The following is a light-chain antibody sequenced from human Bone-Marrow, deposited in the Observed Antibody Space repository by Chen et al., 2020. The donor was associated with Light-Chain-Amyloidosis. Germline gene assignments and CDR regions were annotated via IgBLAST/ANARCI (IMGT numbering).Light chain of an antibody. V-gene: IGLV3-21*02. CDR1: NIGSTS. Sequence: SYVLTQPSAVSVAPGQTATIACGGNNIGSTSVHWYQQTPDQAPLLVVYDDSDRPSGIPERLSGSNSGNTATLTISRVEAGDEADHYCQVWDRSSDRPVFGGGTKLTVL. CDR3: QVWDRSSDRPV. CDR2: DDS. J-gene: IGLJ3*02.